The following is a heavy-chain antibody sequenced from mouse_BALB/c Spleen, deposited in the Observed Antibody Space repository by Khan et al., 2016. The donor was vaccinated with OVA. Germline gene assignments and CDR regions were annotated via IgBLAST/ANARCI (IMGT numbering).Heavy chain of an antibody. CDR2: IFPNDGGT. D-gene: IGHD1-2*01. Sequence: EVQLQESGPELVKPGASVRISCKTSGYTFTDFNPDWVKQSHGKSLEWIGYIFPNDGGTGYNQKFKTKATLTVDSSSSTAYMELRSLTSEDSAVYYCARSGYGSFAYWGQGTLVTVSA. J-gene: IGHJ3*01. CDR1: GYTFTDFN. CDR3: ARSGYGSFAY. V-gene: IGHV1S29*02.